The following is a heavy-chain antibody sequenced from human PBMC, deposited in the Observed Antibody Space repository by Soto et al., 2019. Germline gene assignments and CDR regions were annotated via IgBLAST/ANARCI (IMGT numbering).Heavy chain of an antibody. J-gene: IGHJ2*01. CDR2: ISYDGSNK. D-gene: IGHD1-26*01. Sequence: QVQLVESGGGVVQPGRSLRLSCAASGFTFSSYGMHWVRQAPGKGLEWVAVISYDGSNKYYADSVKGRFTISRDNSKNMLYLQMNSLRAEDTAVYYCAKGWGAPDLWGRGTLVTVSS. V-gene: IGHV3-30*18. CDR1: GFTFSSYG. CDR3: AKGWGAPDL.